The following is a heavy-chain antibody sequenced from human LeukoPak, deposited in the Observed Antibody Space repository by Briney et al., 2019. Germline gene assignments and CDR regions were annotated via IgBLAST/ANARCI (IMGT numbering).Heavy chain of an antibody. CDR2: IYPGDSDT. D-gene: IGHD6-13*01. J-gene: IGHJ6*03. CDR3: ARQVAIAAAGTSFGYYYMDV. V-gene: IGHV5-51*01. CDR1: GYSFTSYW. Sequence: GESLKISCKGSGYSFTSYWIGWVRQMPGKGLEWMGIIYPGDSDTRYSPSFQGQVTISADKSISTAYLQWSSLKASDTAMYYCARQVAIAAAGTSFGYYYMDVWGKGTTVTVSS.